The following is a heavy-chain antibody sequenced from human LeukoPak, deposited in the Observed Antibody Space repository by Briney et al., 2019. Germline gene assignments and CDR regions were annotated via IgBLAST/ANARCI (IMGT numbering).Heavy chain of an antibody. V-gene: IGHV3-48*03. CDR3: ARSTWLQFFY. Sequence: PGRSLGLSCAASGFAFSSYGMNWIRQTPGKGLEWVAYIRNDGSTLNYADSVKGRFTISRDNAKNSLYLQMNSLRVDDTGAYYCARSTWLQFFYWGQGTLVTVSS. CDR1: GFAFSSYG. D-gene: IGHD3-3*01. J-gene: IGHJ4*02. CDR2: IRNDGSTL.